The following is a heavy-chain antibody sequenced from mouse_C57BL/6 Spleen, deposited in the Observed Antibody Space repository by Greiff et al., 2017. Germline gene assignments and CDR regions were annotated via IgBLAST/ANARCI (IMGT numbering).Heavy chain of an antibody. CDR1: GFSLTSYG. D-gene: IGHD2-4*01. CDR2: IWSGGST. CDR3: ARPYDYDDSVFDY. Sequence: QVQLKESGPGLVQPSQSLSITCTVSGFSLTSYGVHWVHQSPGKGLEWLGVIWSGGSTDYNAAFISRLSISKDNSKSQVFFKMNSLQADDTAIYYCARPYDYDDSVFDYWGQGTTLTVSS. J-gene: IGHJ2*01. V-gene: IGHV2-2*01.